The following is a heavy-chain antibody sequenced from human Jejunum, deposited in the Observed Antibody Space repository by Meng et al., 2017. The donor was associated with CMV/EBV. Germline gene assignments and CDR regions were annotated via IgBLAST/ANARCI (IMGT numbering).Heavy chain of an antibody. D-gene: IGHD3-22*01. V-gene: IGHV3-33*01. CDR1: GFTFSSYG. CDR3: ARGGDSSGYYSDY. J-gene: IGHJ4*02. Sequence: CVASGFTFSSYGMHWVRQAPGKGLEWVAVIWYDGSNKYYADSVKGRFTISRDNSKNTLYLQMNNLRAEDTAVYYCARGGDSSGYYSDYWGQGTLVTVSS. CDR2: IWYDGSNK.